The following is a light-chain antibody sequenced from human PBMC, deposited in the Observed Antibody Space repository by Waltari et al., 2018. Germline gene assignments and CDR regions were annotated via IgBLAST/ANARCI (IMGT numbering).Light chain of an antibody. CDR3: LQYNGEPRT. V-gene: IGKV1-5*03. J-gene: IGKJ1*01. CDR1: QNINTW. CDR2: KAS. Sequence: DIQMTQSPSTLSASVGDRVTITFRASQNINTWLAWHQQKPGKAPNLLIYKASSLESGVPSRFSGSGSGTEFTLTISSLQPDDFATYYCLQYNGEPRTFGQGTKVEVK.